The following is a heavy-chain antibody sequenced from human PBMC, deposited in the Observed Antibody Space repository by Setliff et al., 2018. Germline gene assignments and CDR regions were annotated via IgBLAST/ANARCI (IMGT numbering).Heavy chain of an antibody. CDR3: ARGRAGHSGH. D-gene: IGHD6-19*01. Sequence: SETLALTCTVSGGSISSGGYYWSWIRQHPGKGLEWIGYIYYSGSTSYYNPSLKSRVTISVDTSKNQFSLKLSSVTAADTAVYYCARGRAGHSGHWGQGTLVTVSS. J-gene: IGHJ4*02. CDR1: GGSISSGGYY. CDR2: IYYSGSTS. V-gene: IGHV4-31*03.